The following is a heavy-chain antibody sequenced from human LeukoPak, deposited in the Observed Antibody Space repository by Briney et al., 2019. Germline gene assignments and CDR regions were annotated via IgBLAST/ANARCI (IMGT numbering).Heavy chain of an antibody. CDR3: TKGSMITFVGVIVPPLDY. Sequence: PGGSLRLSCAASGFTFSSYGMHWVRQAPGKGLEWVAFIRYDGSNKYYADSVKGRFTISRDNSKNTLYLQMNSLRAEDTAVYYCTKGSMITFVGVIVPPLDYWGQGTLVTVSP. J-gene: IGHJ4*02. CDR2: IRYDGSNK. V-gene: IGHV3-30*02. D-gene: IGHD3-16*02. CDR1: GFTFSSYG.